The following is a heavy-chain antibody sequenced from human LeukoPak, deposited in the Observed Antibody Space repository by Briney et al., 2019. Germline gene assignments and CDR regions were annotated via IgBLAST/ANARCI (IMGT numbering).Heavy chain of an antibody. D-gene: IGHD3-16*01. V-gene: IGHV3-30*04. J-gene: IGHJ3*01. CDR3: ARDASGGWGDAFDA. Sequence: PGGSLRLSCAASGFTFSSHAMHWVRQAPGKGLEWVAVISSDGSKKYYGDSVKGRFTISRDNSKKTLFVQMNSLRAEDTAVYYCARDASGGWGDAFDAWGQGTVVTVSS. CDR1: GFTFSSHA. CDR2: ISSDGSKK.